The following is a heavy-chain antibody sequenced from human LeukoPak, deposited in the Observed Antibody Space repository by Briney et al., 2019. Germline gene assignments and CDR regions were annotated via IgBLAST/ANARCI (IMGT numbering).Heavy chain of an antibody. CDR1: GYTFTTYW. V-gene: IGHV5-51*01. D-gene: IGHD6-13*01. J-gene: IGHJ4*02. CDR3: ARLTPSAKSWYLDY. Sequence: GESLKISCKVSGYTFTTYWIGWVRQMPGKGLEWMGVIYPGDSDTRYSPSFEGQVTISTDRSIATAYLQWSSLKASDTAMYYCARLTPSAKSWYLDYWGQGTLVTVSS. CDR2: IYPGDSDT.